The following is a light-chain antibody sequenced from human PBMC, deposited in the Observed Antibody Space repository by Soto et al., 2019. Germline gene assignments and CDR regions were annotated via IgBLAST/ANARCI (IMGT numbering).Light chain of an antibody. J-gene: IGKJ1*01. V-gene: IGKV3-20*01. CDR1: QSVSNNY. CDR3: QQYAASPRT. CDR2: GAS. Sequence: EVVLTQSPGTLSLSTRESATLSCRASQSVSNNYLAWYQHKPGQAPRLLIYGASNRAPGIPDRFSGSGSGPDFTLTISRLEPEDFAVYYCQQYAASPRTFGQGTLVEVK.